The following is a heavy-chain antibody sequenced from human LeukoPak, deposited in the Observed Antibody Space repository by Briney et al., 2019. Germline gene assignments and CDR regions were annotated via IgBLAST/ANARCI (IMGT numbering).Heavy chain of an antibody. Sequence: GGSLRLSCGASGFTFSSYSMNWVRQAPEKGLEWVSYIGSSSSPIYYADSVKGRFTISRDNAKNSLYLQMDSLRAEDTAVYYCARDQAYSFDYWGQGTLVTVSS. V-gene: IGHV3-48*01. J-gene: IGHJ4*02. CDR2: IGSSSSPI. CDR3: ARDQAYSFDY. CDR1: GFTFSSYS. D-gene: IGHD4-11*01.